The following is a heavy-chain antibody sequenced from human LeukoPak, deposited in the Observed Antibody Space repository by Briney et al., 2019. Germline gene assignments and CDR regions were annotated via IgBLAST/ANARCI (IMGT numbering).Heavy chain of an antibody. V-gene: IGHV1-18*01. D-gene: IGHD5-12*01. CDR2: ISAYNGHT. CDR3: ARDLTTKGVVATIMGIFDY. CDR1: GYTFSSYG. Sequence: GASVKVSCKASGYTFSSYGISWVRQAPGQGLEWMGWISAYNGHTNYAQKLQGRVTMTTDTSTSTAYMELRSLRSDDTAVFYCARDLTTKGVVATIMGIFDYWGQGTLVTVSS. J-gene: IGHJ4*02.